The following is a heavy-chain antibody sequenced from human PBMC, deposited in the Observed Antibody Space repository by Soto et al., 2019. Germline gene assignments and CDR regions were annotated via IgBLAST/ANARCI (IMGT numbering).Heavy chain of an antibody. J-gene: IGHJ4*02. CDR3: AREGDYYYYDSSGFDY. V-gene: IGHV3-7*03. Sequence: VQLVESGGGLVQPGGSLRLSCAASGFTFSSYWMSWVRQAPGKGLEWVANIKQDGSEKYYVDSVKGRFTISRDNAKNSLYLQMNSLRAEDTAVYYCAREGDYYYYDSSGFDYWGQGTLVTVSS. CDR2: IKQDGSEK. D-gene: IGHD3-22*01. CDR1: GFTFSSYW.